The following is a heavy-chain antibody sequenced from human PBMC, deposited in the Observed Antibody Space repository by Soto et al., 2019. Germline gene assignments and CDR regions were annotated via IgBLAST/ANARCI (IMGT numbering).Heavy chain of an antibody. V-gene: IGHV1-69*04. CDR2: IIPILGIA. J-gene: IGHJ5*02. Sequence: SVKVSCTAPGCTYGSSTLSWVRQAPGQGLEWMGRIIPILGIANYAQKFQGRVTITADKSTSTAFMELSSLRSEDTAVYYCAREAGGGPSWGQGTLVTVSS. CDR1: GCTYGSST. CDR3: AREAGGGPS. D-gene: IGHD2-8*02.